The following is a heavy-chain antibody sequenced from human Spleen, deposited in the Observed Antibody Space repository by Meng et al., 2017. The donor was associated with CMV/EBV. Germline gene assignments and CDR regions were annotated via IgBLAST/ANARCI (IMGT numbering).Heavy chain of an antibody. CDR1: GFTFSSYE. CDR2: ISVGGGRT. Sequence: GKSLKISCAGSGFTFSSYEMNWVRQAPGKGLEWVSPISVGGGRTYYADSVKGRFTISRDNSKNTLYLQMNSLRAEDTAVYYCARDDNLPTSYDFWSGYYYNYYYGMDVWGQGTAVTVSS. CDR3: ARDDNLPTSYDFWSGYYYNYYYGMDV. J-gene: IGHJ6*02. V-gene: IGHV3-23*01. D-gene: IGHD3-3*01.